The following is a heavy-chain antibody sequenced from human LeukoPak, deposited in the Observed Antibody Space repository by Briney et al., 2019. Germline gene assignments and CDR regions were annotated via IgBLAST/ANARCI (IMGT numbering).Heavy chain of an antibody. CDR3: ARDDYVWGSYRTPGDY. CDR2: INPNSGGT. V-gene: IGHV1-2*06. CDR1: GYTFTGYY. J-gene: IGHJ4*02. D-gene: IGHD3-16*01. Sequence: ASVKVSCKASGYTFTGYYMHWVRQAPGQGLEWMGRINPNSGGTNYAQKFQGRVTMARDTSISTAYMELSRLRSDDTAVYYCARDDYVWGSYRTPGDYWGQGTLVTVSS.